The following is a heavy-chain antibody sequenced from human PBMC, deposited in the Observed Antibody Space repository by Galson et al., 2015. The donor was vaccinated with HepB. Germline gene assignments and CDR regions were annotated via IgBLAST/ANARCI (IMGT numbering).Heavy chain of an antibody. CDR2: INSDGTYI. Sequence: SLRLSCAASGFTFSNYWMHWVRHAPGKGLVWVSRINSDGTYITYADSVKGRFTISRDNAKNTLYLQMNCPRAEDTALYYCARTRGAAAGIFDYWGQGSLVTVSS. D-gene: IGHD6-13*01. CDR1: GFTFSNYW. CDR3: ARTRGAAAGIFDY. J-gene: IGHJ4*02. V-gene: IGHV3-74*01.